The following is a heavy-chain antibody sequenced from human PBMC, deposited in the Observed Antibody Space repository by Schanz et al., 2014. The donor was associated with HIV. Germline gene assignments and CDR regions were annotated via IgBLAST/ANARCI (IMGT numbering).Heavy chain of an antibody. CDR2: ISSSSSTI. J-gene: IGHJ6*02. Sequence: EVQLLESGGGLVEPGESLRLSCAVSGFTFSSHAMTWVRQAPGKGLEWVSYISSSSSTIYYADSVKGRFTISRDNAKNSLYLQMNSLRDEDTAVYYCARDGYCSSTSCFTPYYYYGMDVWGQGTTVTVSS. CDR1: GFTFSSHA. V-gene: IGHV3-48*02. D-gene: IGHD2-2*02. CDR3: ARDGYCSSTSCFTPYYYYGMDV.